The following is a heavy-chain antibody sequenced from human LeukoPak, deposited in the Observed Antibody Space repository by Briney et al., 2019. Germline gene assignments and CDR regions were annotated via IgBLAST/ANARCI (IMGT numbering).Heavy chain of an antibody. CDR2: IYYDGSNK. V-gene: IGHV3-33*01. Sequence: GGSLRLSCAASGFTFSTYGMHWVRQAPGTGLEWVAIIYYDGSNKYYADSVKGRFTISRDNSKNTLYLQMSSLRAEDTAVYCCARAARYSSSSNFDYWGQGTLVTVSS. J-gene: IGHJ4*02. CDR3: ARAARYSSSSNFDY. CDR1: GFTFSTYG. D-gene: IGHD6-6*01.